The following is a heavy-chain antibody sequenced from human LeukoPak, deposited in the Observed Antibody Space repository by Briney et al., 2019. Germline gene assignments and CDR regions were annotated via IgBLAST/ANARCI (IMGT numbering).Heavy chain of an antibody. CDR2: IYSGGST. V-gene: IGHV3-66*01. J-gene: IGHJ4*02. D-gene: IGHD5-24*01. CDR3: ARDLAGYNSFDY. CDR1: EFTFSSYE. Sequence: GGSLRLSCGASEFTFSSYEMNWVRQAPGKGLERVSSIYSGGSTYYTDSVKGRFTISRDNSKNTLYLQMNSLRAEDTAVYYCARDLAGYNSFDYWGQGTLVTVSS.